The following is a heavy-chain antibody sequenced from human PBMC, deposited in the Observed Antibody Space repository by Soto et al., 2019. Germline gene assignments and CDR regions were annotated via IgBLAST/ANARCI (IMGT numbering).Heavy chain of an antibody. J-gene: IGHJ5*02. CDR2: IKQDGSEK. D-gene: IGHD6-6*01. CDR3: ARDSVAARPNNWFGP. V-gene: IGHV3-7*03. CDR1: GFTFSNYW. Sequence: GGPLRLSCAASGFTFSNYWMSWVRQAPGKGLEWVANIKQDGSEKDYVDSVKGRFTISRDNAKNSLYLQMNSLRAEDTAVYYCARDSVAARPNNWFGPWGRGTLVTVSS.